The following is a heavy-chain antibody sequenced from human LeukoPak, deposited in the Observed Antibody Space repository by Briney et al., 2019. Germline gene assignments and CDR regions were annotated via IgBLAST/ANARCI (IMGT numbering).Heavy chain of an antibody. Sequence: SQTLSLTCTVSGGSISSGGYYWSWIRQHPGKGLEWIGYIYYSGSTYYNPSLKSRVTISVDTSKNQFSLKLSSVTAADTAVYYCARVWFDGSGSYSLGDYWGQGTLVTVPS. V-gene: IGHV4-31*03. CDR3: ARVWFDGSGSYSLGDY. CDR2: IYYSGST. CDR1: GGSISSGGYY. D-gene: IGHD3-10*01. J-gene: IGHJ4*02.